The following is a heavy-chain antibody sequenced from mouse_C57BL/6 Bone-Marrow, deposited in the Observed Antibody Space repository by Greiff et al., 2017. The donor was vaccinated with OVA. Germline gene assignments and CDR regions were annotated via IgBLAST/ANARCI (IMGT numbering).Heavy chain of an antibody. Sequence: EVQGVESGAELVRPGASVKLSCTASGFNIKDDYMHWVKQRPEQGLEWIGWIDPENGDTEYASKFQGKATIPADTSSNTSYLQLSSLTSEDTAVYYCTTWLLYYFDYWGQGTTLTVSS. CDR1: GFNIKDDY. CDR2: IDPENGDT. CDR3: TTWLLYYFDY. V-gene: IGHV14-4*01. J-gene: IGHJ2*01.